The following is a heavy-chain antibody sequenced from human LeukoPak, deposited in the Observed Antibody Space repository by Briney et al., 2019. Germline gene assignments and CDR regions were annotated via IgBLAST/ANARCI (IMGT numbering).Heavy chain of an antibody. V-gene: IGHV3-9*01. J-gene: IGHJ4*02. CDR2: ISWNSGSI. Sequence: GGSLRLSCAASGFTFDDYAMHWVRQAPGKGLEWVSGISWNSGSIGYADSVKGRFTISRDNAKNSLYLQVNSLRAEDTALYYCAKAPGYYYDSGGNFDYWGQGTLVTVSS. CDR1: GFTFDDYA. CDR3: AKAPGYYYDSGGNFDY. D-gene: IGHD3-22*01.